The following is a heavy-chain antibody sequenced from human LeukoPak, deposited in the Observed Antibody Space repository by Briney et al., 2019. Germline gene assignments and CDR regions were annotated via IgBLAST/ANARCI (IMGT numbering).Heavy chain of an antibody. CDR2: VYNTGIT. Sequence: PSETLSLTCTVSGGSISRYYWSWIRQTPGKGLEWIGYVYNTGITKYNPSLKSRVIISLDTSKNQFSLKMSSVTAADTAVYYCTRALVGVGTLHWFDPWGPGTLVTVSS. CDR1: GGSISRYY. CDR3: TRALVGVGTLHWFDP. V-gene: IGHV4-59*12. D-gene: IGHD1-26*01. J-gene: IGHJ5*02.